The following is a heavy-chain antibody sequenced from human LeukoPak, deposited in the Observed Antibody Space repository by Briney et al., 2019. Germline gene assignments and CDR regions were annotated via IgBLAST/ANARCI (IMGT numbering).Heavy chain of an antibody. CDR3: AREGYCSSTSCYGHYYGMDV. CDR2: INPNSGGT. J-gene: IGHJ6*02. D-gene: IGHD2-2*01. CDR1: GYTFTGYY. V-gene: IGHV1-2*02. Sequence: ASVTVSCKASGYTFTGYYMHWVRQAPGQGLEWMGWINPNSGGTNYAQKFQGRVTMTRDTSISTAYMELSRLRSDDTAVYYCAREGYCSSTSCYGHYYGMDVWGQGTTVTVSS.